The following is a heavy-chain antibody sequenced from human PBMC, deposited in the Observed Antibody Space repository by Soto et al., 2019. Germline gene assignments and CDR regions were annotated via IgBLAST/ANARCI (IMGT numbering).Heavy chain of an antibody. J-gene: IGHJ4*02. V-gene: IGHV3-9*01. CDR3: AKDKLYGDSYYFDY. D-gene: IGHD4-17*01. CDR1: GFTFDDYA. CDR2: ISWNSGSI. Sequence: DSGGGLVQPGRSLRLSCAASGFTFDDYAMHWVRQAPGKGLEWVSGISWNSGSIGYADSVKGRFTISRDNAKNSLYLQMNSLRAEDTALYYCAKDKLYGDSYYFDYWGQGTLVTVSS.